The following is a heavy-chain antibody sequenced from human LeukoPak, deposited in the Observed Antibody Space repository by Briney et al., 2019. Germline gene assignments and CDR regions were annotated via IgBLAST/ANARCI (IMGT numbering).Heavy chain of an antibody. CDR1: DDSITDYY. Sequence: SETLSLTCTVFDDSITDYYWSWIRQPPGKGLECIGYILNTGNTNYNPSLQSRVTMSLDTSKNHFSLKLSSVTAADTAVYYCARERRVSRNFDYWGQGTLVTVSS. J-gene: IGHJ4*02. V-gene: IGHV4-59*01. D-gene: IGHD6-6*01. CDR2: ILNTGNT. CDR3: ARERRVSRNFDY.